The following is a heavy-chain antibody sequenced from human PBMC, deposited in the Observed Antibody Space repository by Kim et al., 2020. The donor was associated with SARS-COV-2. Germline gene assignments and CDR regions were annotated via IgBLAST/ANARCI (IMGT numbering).Heavy chain of an antibody. CDR2: ISYDGSNK. CDR1: GFTFSSYA. Sequence: GGSLRLSCAASGFTFSSYAMHWVRQAPGKGLEWVAVISYDGSNKYYADSVKGRFTISRDNSKNTLYLQMNSPRAEDTAVYYCARGLYYYDSSGYHDYWGQGTLVTVSS. D-gene: IGHD3-22*01. J-gene: IGHJ4*02. V-gene: IGHV3-30*04. CDR3: ARGLYYYDSSGYHDY.